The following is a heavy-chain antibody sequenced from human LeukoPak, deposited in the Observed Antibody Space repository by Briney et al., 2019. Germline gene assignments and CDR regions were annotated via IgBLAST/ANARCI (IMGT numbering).Heavy chain of an antibody. CDR2: IYYSGST. Sequence: SETLSLTCTVSGGSISSYYWSWIRQPPGKGLEWIGYIYYSGSTNYNPSLKSRVTISVDTSKNQFSLKLSSVTAADMAVYYCARDRYDFWSGYYSYFDYWGQGTLVTVSS. CDR1: GGSISSYY. V-gene: IGHV4-59*01. CDR3: ARDRYDFWSGYYSYFDY. J-gene: IGHJ4*02. D-gene: IGHD3-3*01.